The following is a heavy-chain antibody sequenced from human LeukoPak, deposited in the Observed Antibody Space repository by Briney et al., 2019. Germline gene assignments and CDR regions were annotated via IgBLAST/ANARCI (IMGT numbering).Heavy chain of an antibody. Sequence: GGSLRLSCAASGFTFSSYAMSWVRQAPGKGLTLVTGITGNGVTTYYADSVKGRFTISRDNSKNTLYLQMNSLRAEDTAVYYCARRDYSDSSDYFPLFDYWGQGTLVTVSS. CDR1: GFTFSSYA. D-gene: IGHD3-22*01. CDR2: ITGNGVTT. J-gene: IGHJ4*02. V-gene: IGHV3-23*01. CDR3: ARRDYSDSSDYFPLFDY.